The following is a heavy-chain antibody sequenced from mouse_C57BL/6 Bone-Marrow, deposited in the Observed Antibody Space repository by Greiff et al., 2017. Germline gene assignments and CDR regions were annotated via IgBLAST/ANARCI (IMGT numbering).Heavy chain of an antibody. CDR3: TTLLRFAY. J-gene: IGHJ3*01. CDR2: IDPDNGDT. CDR1: GFNIKDDY. V-gene: IGHV14-4*01. Sequence: EVQLQQSGAELVRPGASVKLSCTASGFNIKDDYMHWVKQRPEQGLEWIGWIDPDNGDTEYASKFQGKATITADTASNTAYLQLSSLTSEDTAVYYCTTLLRFAYWGQGTLVTVSA. D-gene: IGHD1-1*01.